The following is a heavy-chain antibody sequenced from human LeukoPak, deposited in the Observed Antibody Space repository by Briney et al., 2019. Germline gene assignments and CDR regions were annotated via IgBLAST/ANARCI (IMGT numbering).Heavy chain of an antibody. CDR3: ARDGVAPGLYFDY. D-gene: IGHD2-8*01. CDR1: GFTFSSYW. Sequence: GGSLRLSCAASGFTFSSYWMSWVRQAPGKGLEWVASIRQDGNEKYYVDSVKGRFTISRDNTYYSLYLQMNSLRAEDTAVYYCARDGVAPGLYFDYWGQGTLVTVSS. V-gene: IGHV3-7*01. CDR2: IRQDGNEK. J-gene: IGHJ4*02.